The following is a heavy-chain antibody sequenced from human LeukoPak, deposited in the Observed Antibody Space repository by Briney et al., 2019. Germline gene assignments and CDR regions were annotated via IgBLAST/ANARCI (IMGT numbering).Heavy chain of an antibody. Sequence: GGSLRLSCVASGFTVSSNYMTWVRQAPGKGLEWVSVIYTGGTPYYADSVKGRFTISRDISKNTVYLQMDSLRVEDTAVYFCARGAATGPTLGLDYWGQGTLVTVSS. V-gene: IGHV3-53*01. CDR2: IYTGGTP. D-gene: IGHD6-13*01. J-gene: IGHJ4*02. CDR1: GFTVSSNY. CDR3: ARGAATGPTLGLDY.